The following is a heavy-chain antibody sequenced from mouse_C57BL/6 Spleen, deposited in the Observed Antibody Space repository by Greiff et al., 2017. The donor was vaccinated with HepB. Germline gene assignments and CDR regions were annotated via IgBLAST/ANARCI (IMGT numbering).Heavy chain of an antibody. Sequence: LVESGGDLVKPGGSLKLSCAASGFTFSSYGMSWVRQTPDKRLEWVATISSGGSYTYYPDSVKGRFTISRDNAKNTLYLQMSSLKSEDTAMYYCARQGDWDYFDYWGQGTTLTVSS. CDR1: GFTFSSYG. CDR2: ISSGGSYT. D-gene: IGHD4-1*01. V-gene: IGHV5-6*01. CDR3: ARQGDWDYFDY. J-gene: IGHJ2*01.